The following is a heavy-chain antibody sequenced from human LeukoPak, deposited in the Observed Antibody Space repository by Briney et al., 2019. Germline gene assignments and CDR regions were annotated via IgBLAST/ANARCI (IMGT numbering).Heavy chain of an antibody. CDR2: INANTGGT. CDR1: GYTFTGYY. Sequence: ASVKVSCKASGYTFTGYYMHWVRQAPGQGLEWMGWINANTGGTKYAQKFQGRVTMTRDTSISTAYMELSRLRSDDTAVYYCARVGYCSSTSCYFNWFDPWGQGTLVTVSS. J-gene: IGHJ5*02. V-gene: IGHV1-2*02. CDR3: ARVGYCSSTSCYFNWFDP. D-gene: IGHD2-2*01.